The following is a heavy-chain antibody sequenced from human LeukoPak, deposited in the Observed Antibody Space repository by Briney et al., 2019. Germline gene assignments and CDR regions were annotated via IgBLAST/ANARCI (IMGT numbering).Heavy chain of an antibody. CDR3: ARGQSVGWEIGVCDF. Sequence: HSGGTLRLSCAASGFAFNSFGLHWVRQAPGKGLEWVAVISDDGSKIYYGDSVKGRFTISKDRPKNTLYLQMSSLRAEDTAVYYCARGQSVGWEIGVCDFWGQGSLVTVAS. CDR1: GFAFNSFG. CDR2: ISDDGSKI. V-gene: IGHV3-30*03. J-gene: IGHJ4*02. D-gene: IGHD1-26*01.